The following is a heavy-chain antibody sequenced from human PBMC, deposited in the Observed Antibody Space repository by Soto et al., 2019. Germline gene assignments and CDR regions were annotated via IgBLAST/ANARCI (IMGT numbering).Heavy chain of an antibody. Sequence: SETLSLTCSVSGGSIRSSIHYWGWIRQPPGKGLEWIGSIYYSGLTHYTPSVKSRVTISADTSKNQFSLKLNSVTAADTAVYYCARLTAEATVAAGGMDVWGQGTKVTVSS. CDR1: GGSIRSSIHY. J-gene: IGHJ6*02. D-gene: IGHD6-13*01. CDR2: IYYSGLT. V-gene: IGHV4-39*01. CDR3: ARLTAEATVAAGGMDV.